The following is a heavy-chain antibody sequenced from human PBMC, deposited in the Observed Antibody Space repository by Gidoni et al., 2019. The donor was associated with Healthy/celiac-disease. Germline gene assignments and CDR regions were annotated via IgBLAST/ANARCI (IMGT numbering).Heavy chain of an antibody. CDR2: ISGSCGST. Sequence: EVQLLESGGGLVQPGGSLRISCAASGFTFSSYAMSWVRQAPGKGLEWVSAISGSCGSTYYADSVKGRFTISRDNSKNTLYLQMNSLRADDTAVYYCAKDRYDILTGYFSDHYGMDVWGQGTTVTVSS. CDR3: AKDRYDILTGYFSDHYGMDV. CDR1: GFTFSSYA. D-gene: IGHD3-9*01. J-gene: IGHJ6*02. V-gene: IGHV3-23*01.